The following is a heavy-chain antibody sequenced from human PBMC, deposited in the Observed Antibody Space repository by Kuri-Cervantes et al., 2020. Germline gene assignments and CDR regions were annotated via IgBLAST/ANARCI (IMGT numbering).Heavy chain of an antibody. V-gene: IGHV3-11*01. CDR1: GFTFSDYY. CDR2: ISSSGSTI. J-gene: IGHJ6*02. D-gene: IGHD3-3*01. Sequence: GGSLRLSCAASGFTFSDYYMSWIRQAPGKGLEWVSYISSSGSTIYYADSVKGRFTISRDNAKNSLYLQMNSLRAEDTAVYYCARDIYDFWSGGPYYYYYGMDVWGQGTTVTVSS. CDR3: ARDIYDFWSGGPYYYYYGMDV.